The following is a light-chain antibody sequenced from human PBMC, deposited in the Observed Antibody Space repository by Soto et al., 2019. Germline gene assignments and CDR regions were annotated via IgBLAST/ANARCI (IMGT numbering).Light chain of an antibody. CDR1: SSNIGSNT. J-gene: IGLJ1*01. CDR2: SNN. CDR3: AAWDDSLNGLYV. V-gene: IGLV1-44*01. Sequence: QSLLTHPPSSSGTPGQRVTISCSGSSSNIGSNTVNWYQQLPGTAPKLLIYSNNQRPSGVPDRFSGSKSGTSASLAISGLQSEDEADYYCAAWDDSLNGLYVFGTGTKVTGL.